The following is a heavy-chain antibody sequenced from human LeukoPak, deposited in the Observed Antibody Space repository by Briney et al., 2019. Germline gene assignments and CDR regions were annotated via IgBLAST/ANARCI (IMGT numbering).Heavy chain of an antibody. D-gene: IGHD3-22*01. CDR1: GGSISSSSYY. Sequence: SETLSLTCTVSGGSISSSSYYWGWIRQPPGKGLEWIGSIYYSGSTYYNPSLKSRVTISVDTSKNQFSLKLSSVTAADTAVYYCARVRIVVAQPWFDPWGQGTLVTVSS. V-gene: IGHV4-39*07. J-gene: IGHJ5*02. CDR2: IYYSGST. CDR3: ARVRIVVAQPWFDP.